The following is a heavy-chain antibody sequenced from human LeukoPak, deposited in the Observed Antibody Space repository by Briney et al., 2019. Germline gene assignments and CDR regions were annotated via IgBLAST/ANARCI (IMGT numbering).Heavy chain of an antibody. CDR2: ISYSGSA. CDR1: GGSISTYY. V-gene: IGHV4-59*01. J-gene: IGHJ6*03. Sequence: SETLSLTCTVSGGSISTYYWTWIRQPPGKGLEWIGYISYSGSANYNPSLKSRVTISVDTSKKHFSLKLSSVTAADTAVYYCARVAAAGDGRFYYYMDVWGKGTTVTVSS. CDR3: ARVAAAGDGRFYYYMDV. D-gene: IGHD6-13*01.